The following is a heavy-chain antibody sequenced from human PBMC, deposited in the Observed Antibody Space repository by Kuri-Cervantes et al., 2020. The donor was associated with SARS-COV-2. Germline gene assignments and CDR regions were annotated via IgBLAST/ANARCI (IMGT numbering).Heavy chain of an antibody. CDR1: GFTFSSYD. Sequence: GGSLRLSCAACGFTFSSYDMHWVRQAPGKGLEWVAFIRYDGSSKFYADSVKGRFTISRDNSKNSLFLQMNSLRTDDTAVYYCARGGEDAVQETRNWFEPWGQGTQVTVSS. CDR2: IRYDGSSK. J-gene: IGHJ5*02. D-gene: IGHD3-10*01. V-gene: IGHV3-30*02. CDR3: ARGGEDAVQETRNWFEP.